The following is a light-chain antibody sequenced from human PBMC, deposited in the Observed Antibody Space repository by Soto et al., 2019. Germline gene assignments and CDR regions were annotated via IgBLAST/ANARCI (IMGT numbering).Light chain of an antibody. CDR3: QQSYSTPWT. V-gene: IGKV1-39*01. J-gene: IGKJ1*01. CDR2: AAS. Sequence: DIQMTQSPSSLSASVRDRVTITCRASHNTRGYLNWYQQKPGKAPKLLIYAASNLQSGIPSRFSGSGSETDFTLTISSLQTEDFATYYCQQSYSTPWTFGQGTKV. CDR1: HNTRGY.